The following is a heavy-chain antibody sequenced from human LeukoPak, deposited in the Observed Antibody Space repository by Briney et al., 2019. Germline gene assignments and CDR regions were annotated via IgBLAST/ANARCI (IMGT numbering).Heavy chain of an antibody. Sequence: GGSLRLSCAASGFTFSRYSMNWVRQAPGKGLEWVASISGGRNYIYYSDSVRGRFTISRDDAGNSLYLQMNSLRAEDTAVYYCARDGLFDPWGQGTLVTVSS. CDR3: ARDGLFDP. CDR2: ISGGRNYI. J-gene: IGHJ5*02. V-gene: IGHV3-21*01. CDR1: GFTFSRYS.